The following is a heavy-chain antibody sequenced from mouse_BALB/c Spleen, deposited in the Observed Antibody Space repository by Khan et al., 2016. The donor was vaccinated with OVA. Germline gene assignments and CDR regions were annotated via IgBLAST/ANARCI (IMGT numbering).Heavy chain of an antibody. D-gene: IGHD2-3*01. V-gene: IGHV3-1*02. J-gene: IGHJ2*01. CDR1: GYSITSGYS. CDR3: ARDGYYFDY. Sequence: EVKLEVSGPDLVKPSQSLSLTCTVTGYSITSGYSWHWIRQFLGNKLEWMGYIHYSGSTNYNPSLKSRISITRDTSKNQFFLQLNSVTTEDTATYYCARDGYYFDYWGQGTTLTVSS. CDR2: IHYSGST.